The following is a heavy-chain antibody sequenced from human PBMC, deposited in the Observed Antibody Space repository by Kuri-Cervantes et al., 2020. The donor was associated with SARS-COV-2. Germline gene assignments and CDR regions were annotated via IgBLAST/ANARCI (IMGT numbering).Heavy chain of an antibody. J-gene: IGHJ4*02. D-gene: IGHD1-7*01. CDR3: AHTEVSITGTRIFNY. CDR1: VFSLSTSGVG. V-gene: IGHV2-5*01. CDR2: IYWNDDK. Sequence: SGPTLAKPTQTLTLTCTFSVFSLSTSGVGVGWIRQPPGKALEWLALIYWNDDKRYSPSLKSRLTITKDTSKNQVVLTMTNMDPVDTATYYCAHTEVSITGTRIFNYWGQGTLVTVSS.